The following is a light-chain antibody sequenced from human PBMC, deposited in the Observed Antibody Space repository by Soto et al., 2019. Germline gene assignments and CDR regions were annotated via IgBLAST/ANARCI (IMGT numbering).Light chain of an antibody. V-gene: IGLV2-14*01. CDR1: SSDVGGYNS. J-gene: IGLJ2*01. Sequence: QSALTQPASVSGSPGQSITISCTGTSSDVGGYNSVSWYQQHPGKAPKLMIFDVSNWPSRVSNRFSGSKSGNTASLTISGLQAENEADYYCSSYTSSSTLDRVFGGGTKLTVL. CDR3: SSYTSSSTLDRV. CDR2: DVS.